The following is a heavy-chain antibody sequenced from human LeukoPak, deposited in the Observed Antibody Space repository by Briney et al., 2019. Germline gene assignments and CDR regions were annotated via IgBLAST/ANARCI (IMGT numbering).Heavy chain of an antibody. D-gene: IGHD2-2*01. CDR2: IDWDDDK. CDR1: GFSLSTSGMC. Sequence: SGPALVKPTQTLTLTCTFSGFSLSTSGMCVSWIRQPPGKALEWLARIDWDDDKYYSTSLKTRLTISKDTSKNQVVLTMTNMDPVDTATYYCARHEDIVVVPAATDAFDIWGQGTMVTVSS. V-gene: IGHV2-70*11. CDR3: ARHEDIVVVPAATDAFDI. J-gene: IGHJ3*02.